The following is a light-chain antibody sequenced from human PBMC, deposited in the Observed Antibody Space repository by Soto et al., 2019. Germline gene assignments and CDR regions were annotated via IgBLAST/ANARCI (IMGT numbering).Light chain of an antibody. CDR3: QQLKGYPIT. J-gene: IGKJ5*01. Sequence: DIQMTQSPSSLSASVGDRVTITCQASQDISNYLNWYQQKPGKAPKLLIYDASNLETGVPSRFSGSGSGTDFTLTISSLQPEDFAAYYCQQLKGYPITFGQGTRLEI. CDR1: QDISNY. V-gene: IGKV1-33*01. CDR2: DAS.